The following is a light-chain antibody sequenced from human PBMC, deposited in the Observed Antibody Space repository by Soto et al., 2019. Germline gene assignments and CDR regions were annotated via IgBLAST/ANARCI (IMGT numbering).Light chain of an antibody. J-gene: IGKJ4*01. Sequence: EIVLTQSPATLSLSPGERATLSCRASQSVSSYLAWYQQKPGQAPRLLIYDASNRATGIPARFSGSGSGTDFTLTIGSLEPEDFAVYYCQQRSNWPSFGGGTKVEIK. CDR3: QQRSNWPS. CDR2: DAS. CDR1: QSVSSY. V-gene: IGKV3-11*01.